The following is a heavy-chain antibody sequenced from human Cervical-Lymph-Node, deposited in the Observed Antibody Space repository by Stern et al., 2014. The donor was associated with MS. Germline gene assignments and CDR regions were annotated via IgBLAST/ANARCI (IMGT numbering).Heavy chain of an antibody. D-gene: IGHD1-26*01. Sequence: QVQLVESGGGVVQPGRSLRLSCEASGFRFSSYGIHWVRQAPGKGLEWVAVIWYDGSNKYYVDSVKGRFTISRDNSKNTLYLQMNSLRAEDTAVYYCARVYYPRFRYYYYGMDVWGQGTTVTVSS. CDR2: IWYDGSNK. J-gene: IGHJ6*02. CDR3: ARVYYPRFRYYYYGMDV. V-gene: IGHV3-33*08. CDR1: GFRFSSYG.